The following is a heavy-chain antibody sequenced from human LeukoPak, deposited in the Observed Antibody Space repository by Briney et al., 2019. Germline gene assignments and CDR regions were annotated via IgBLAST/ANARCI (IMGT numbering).Heavy chain of an antibody. CDR2: IWYDGSNK. CDR3: ARDRSSWHNDAFDI. J-gene: IGHJ3*02. Sequence: GGSLRLSCVASGFTFSSYGMHWVRQAPGKGLEWVAVIWYDGSNKYYADSVKGRFTISRDNSKNTLYLQMNSLRAEDTAVYYCARDRSSWHNDAFDIWGQGTMVTVSS. D-gene: IGHD6-13*01. CDR1: GFTFSSYG. V-gene: IGHV3-33*08.